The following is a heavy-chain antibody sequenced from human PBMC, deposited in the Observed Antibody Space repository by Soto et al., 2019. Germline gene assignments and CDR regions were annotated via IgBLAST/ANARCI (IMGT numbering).Heavy chain of an antibody. Sequence: QVQLVQSGAEVKKPGASVKVSCKASGYTFTSYGISWVRQAPGQGLEWMGWISAYNGNTNYAQKLQGRVTMTTDTSPSTAYMELRSLRSDDTAVYYCARDGIAAAGTGSVYYYGMDVWGQGTTVTVSS. CDR3: ARDGIAAAGTGSVYYYGMDV. V-gene: IGHV1-18*01. D-gene: IGHD6-13*01. CDR1: GYTFTSYG. J-gene: IGHJ6*02. CDR2: ISAYNGNT.